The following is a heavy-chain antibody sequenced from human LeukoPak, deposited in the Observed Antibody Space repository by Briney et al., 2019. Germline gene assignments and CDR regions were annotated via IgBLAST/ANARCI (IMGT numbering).Heavy chain of an antibody. Sequence: PGGSLRLSCAASGFPVSSNYMSWVRQAPGKGLEWVSVIYSGGSTYYADSVKGRFTISRDNSKNTLYLQMNSLRAEDTAVYYCARAFHGAVDYWGQGTLVTVSS. V-gene: IGHV3-53*01. D-gene: IGHD4-17*01. J-gene: IGHJ4*02. CDR1: GFPVSSNY. CDR3: ARAFHGAVDY. CDR2: IYSGGST.